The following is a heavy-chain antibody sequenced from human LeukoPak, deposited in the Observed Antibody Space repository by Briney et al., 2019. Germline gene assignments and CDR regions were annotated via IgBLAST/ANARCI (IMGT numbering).Heavy chain of an antibody. V-gene: IGHV4-31*03. J-gene: IGHJ4*02. D-gene: IGHD3-22*01. CDR2: IHYSGTT. CDR3: ARGGYDSSGSSVYYFDY. Sequence: PSETLSLTCTVSGDSINSGGYYWTWIRQHPGKGLEWIGYIHYSGTTYCNPSLKSRVTISVDTSKNQFSLNLSSLTAADTAVYYCARGGYDSSGSSVYYFDYWGQGTLVTVSS. CDR1: GDSINSGGYY.